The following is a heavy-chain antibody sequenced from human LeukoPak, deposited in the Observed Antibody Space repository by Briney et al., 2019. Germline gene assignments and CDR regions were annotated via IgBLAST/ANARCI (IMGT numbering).Heavy chain of an antibody. J-gene: IGHJ4*02. V-gene: IGHV3-66*01. D-gene: IGHD6-13*01. Sequence: GSLRLSCAASGFTVSSNYMSWVRQAPGKGLEWVSVIYSGGSTYYADSVKGRFTISRDNSKDTLHLQMNSLRAEDTAVYYCARGGPAAGRFDYWGQGTLVTVSS. CDR2: IYSGGST. CDR3: ARGGPAAGRFDY. CDR1: GFTVSSNY.